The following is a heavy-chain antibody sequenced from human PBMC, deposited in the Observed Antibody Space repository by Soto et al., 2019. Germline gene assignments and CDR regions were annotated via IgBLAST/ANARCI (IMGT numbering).Heavy chain of an antibody. J-gene: IGHJ4*02. D-gene: IGHD3-22*01. CDR3: ARDSGYYDSSGGDTFFDY. CDR2: VSGDGSST. CDR1: GFTFSSSW. Sequence: GGSLRLSCAASGFTFSSSWMHWVRQAPGKGLVWVSRVSGDGSSTNYADSVKGRFTISRDNAKNTLYLQMNSLRAADTAVYYCARDSGYYDSSGGDTFFDYWGQGTLVTVSS. V-gene: IGHV3-74*01.